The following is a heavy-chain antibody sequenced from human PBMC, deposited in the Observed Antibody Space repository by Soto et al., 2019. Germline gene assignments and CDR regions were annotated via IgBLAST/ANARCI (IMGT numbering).Heavy chain of an antibody. CDR2: ISGSGDST. Sequence: SGGSLRLACAASGFTFSSYAMSWARQAPGKGLEWVSAISGSGDSTYYADSVKGRFTISRDNSKNTLYLQMNSLRAEDTAVYNCAKFNDFWSGLTYWGQGTLVTVSS. J-gene: IGHJ4*02. CDR3: AKFNDFWSGLTY. V-gene: IGHV3-23*01. CDR1: GFTFSSYA. D-gene: IGHD3-3*01.